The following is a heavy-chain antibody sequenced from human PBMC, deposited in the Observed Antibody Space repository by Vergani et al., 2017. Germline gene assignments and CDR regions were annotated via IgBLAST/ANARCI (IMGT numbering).Heavy chain of an antibody. J-gene: IGHJ5*02. V-gene: IGHV4-59*01. CDR2: SYYSGST. CDR1: GGSISSYY. D-gene: IGHD7-27*01. Sequence: QVQLQESGPGLVKPSETLSLTCTVSGGSISSYYWSWIRQPPGKGLEWSGYSYYSGSTNYNPSLKSRVTISVDTSKNQFSLKLSAVTAADTALYYCAGGLGIANWFDPWGQGTLVTVSS. CDR3: AGGLGIANWFDP.